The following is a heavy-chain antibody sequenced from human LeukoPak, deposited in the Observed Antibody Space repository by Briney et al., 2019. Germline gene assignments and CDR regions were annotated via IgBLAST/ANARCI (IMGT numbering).Heavy chain of an antibody. CDR2: IYYSGST. CDR3: ARVGHDEQWLSHFDY. J-gene: IGHJ4*02. CDR1: GGSISSYY. V-gene: IGHV4-59*01. Sequence: SETLSLTCTVSGGSISSYYWSWIRQPPGKGLEWIGYIYYSGSTNYNPSLKSRVTISVDTSKNQFSLKLSSVTAADTAVYYCARVGHDEQWLSHFDYWDQGTLVTVSS. D-gene: IGHD6-19*01.